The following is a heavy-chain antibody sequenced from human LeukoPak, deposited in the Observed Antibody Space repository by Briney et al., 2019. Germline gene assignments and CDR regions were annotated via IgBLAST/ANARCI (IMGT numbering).Heavy chain of an antibody. CDR3: ARQTGTTSRGRHHYYYMDV. Sequence: PSETLSLTCTVSGGSISSSSYYWGWIRQPPGKGLEWIGSIYYSGSTYYNPSLKSRVTISVDTSKNQFSLKLSSVTAADTAVYYCARQTGTTSRGRHHYYYMDVWGKGTTVTVSS. J-gene: IGHJ6*03. D-gene: IGHD1-7*01. CDR1: GGSISSSSYY. V-gene: IGHV4-39*07. CDR2: IYYSGST.